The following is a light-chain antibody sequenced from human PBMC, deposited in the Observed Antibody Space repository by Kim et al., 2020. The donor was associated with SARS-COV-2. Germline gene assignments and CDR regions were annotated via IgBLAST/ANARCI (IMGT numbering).Light chain of an antibody. Sequence: EVVLTQSPATLSVSPGESVTLSCRASQSVGTNLAWYQQKPGQAPRVLIHGVSTRATGIPGRFSGSGSGTEFTLTISSLQSEDFALYYYQHYTEWLTFGQGTKVEIK. CDR2: GVS. J-gene: IGKJ1*01. V-gene: IGKV3-15*01. CDR1: QSVGTN. CDR3: QHYTEWLT.